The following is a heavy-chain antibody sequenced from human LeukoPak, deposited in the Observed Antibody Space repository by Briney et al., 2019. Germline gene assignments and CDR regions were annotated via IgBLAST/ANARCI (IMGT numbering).Heavy chain of an antibody. CDR3: ARGGYSHGRYYYYMDA. V-gene: IGHV3-21*06. D-gene: IGHD5-18*01. CDR1: GFAFSTYS. Sequence: AGGSLRLSCAASGFAFSTYSMIWVRQAPGKGLEWVSSISSTSAYIYYADSLKGRFTISRDSAKNSLYLQTNSLRAEDTAVYYCARGGYSHGRYYYYMDAWGIGTAVTVSS. CDR2: ISSTSAYI. J-gene: IGHJ6*03.